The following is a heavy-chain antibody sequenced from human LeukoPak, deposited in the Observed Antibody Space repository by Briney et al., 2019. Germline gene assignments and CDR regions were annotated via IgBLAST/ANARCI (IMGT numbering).Heavy chain of an antibody. CDR1: GFTFSSYS. Sequence: GGSLRLSCAASGFTFSSYSMNWVRQAPGKGLEWVSSISSISSYIYYADSVKGRFTISRDNAKNSLYLQMNSLRAEDTAVYYCARLGEPGDYDILTGPGDAFDIWGQGTMVTVSS. J-gene: IGHJ3*02. D-gene: IGHD3-9*01. CDR2: ISSISSYI. V-gene: IGHV3-21*01. CDR3: ARLGEPGDYDILTGPGDAFDI.